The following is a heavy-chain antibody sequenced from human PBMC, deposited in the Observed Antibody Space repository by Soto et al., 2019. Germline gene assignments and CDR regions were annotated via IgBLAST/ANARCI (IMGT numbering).Heavy chain of an antibody. J-gene: IGHJ4*02. D-gene: IGHD3-22*01. CDR3: ARPTYYYDSSGPPAY. CDR1: GFTFSTYS. V-gene: IGHV3-48*01. Sequence: GGSLRLSCAASGFTFSTYSMNWVRQAPGKGLEWVSYISSSSSTIFYTDYVKGRFTVSRDNAKNSLYLQMNSLRAEDTVFFYCARPTYYYDSSGPPAYWGQGTLVTVSS. CDR2: ISSSSSTI.